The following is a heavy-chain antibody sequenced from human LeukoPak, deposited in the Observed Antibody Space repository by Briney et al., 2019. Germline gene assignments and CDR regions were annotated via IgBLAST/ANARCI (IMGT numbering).Heavy chain of an antibody. J-gene: IGHJ4*02. V-gene: IGHV5-51*01. D-gene: IGHD2-2*01. CDR3: ARRQMPPLGAFDS. Sequence: GESLKISCKGSGDNFNTYWIGWVRQMPGKGLEWMGLIYPGDSDTRYSPSFQGQVTLSADKSISTVYPQWSSLKASDTVMYYCARRQMPPLGAFDSWGQGTLVTVSS. CDR1: GDNFNTYW. CDR2: IYPGDSDT.